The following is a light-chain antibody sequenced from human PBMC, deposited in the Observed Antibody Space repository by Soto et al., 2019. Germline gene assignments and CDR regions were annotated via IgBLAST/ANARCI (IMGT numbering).Light chain of an antibody. CDR2: GAS. Sequence: EIVLTQSPGTLSLSLGERATVSCRAGQSVGSNYLAWYQRKPGQAPRLLIYGASSRATGIPDRFSGSGSGTDFTLTISRLEPEDFSVYYCQQYATTPFTFGPGTKVDIK. J-gene: IGKJ3*01. CDR3: QQYATTPFT. CDR1: QSVGSNY. V-gene: IGKV3-20*01.